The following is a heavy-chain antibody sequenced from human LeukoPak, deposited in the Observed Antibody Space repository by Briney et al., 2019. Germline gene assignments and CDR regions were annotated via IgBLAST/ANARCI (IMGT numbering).Heavy chain of an antibody. CDR3: AREWRRRGAFGI. J-gene: IGHJ3*02. Sequence: GGSLRLSCAASGFTFSSYAMHWVRQAPGKGLEWVAVISYDGSNNYYADSVKGRFTISRDNSKNTLYLQMNSLRAEDTAVYYCAREWRRRGAFGIWGQGTMVTVSS. CDR2: ISYDGSNN. V-gene: IGHV3-30*04. CDR1: GFTFSSYA. D-gene: IGHD5-12*01.